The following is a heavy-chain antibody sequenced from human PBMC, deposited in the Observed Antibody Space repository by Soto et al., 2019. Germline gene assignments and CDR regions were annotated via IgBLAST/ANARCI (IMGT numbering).Heavy chain of an antibody. CDR3: ARGTPQSGWYPYYFDY. D-gene: IGHD6-19*01. J-gene: IGHJ4*02. CDR2: IIPILGIA. V-gene: IGHV1-69*02. CDR1: GGTFSSYT. Sequence: QVQLVQSGAEVKKPGSSVKVSCKASGGTFSSYTISWVRQAPGQGLEWMGRIIPILGIANYAQKFQGRVTITADKSTSTAYMELSSLRSEDTAVYYCARGTPQSGWYPYYFDYWGQGTLVTVSS.